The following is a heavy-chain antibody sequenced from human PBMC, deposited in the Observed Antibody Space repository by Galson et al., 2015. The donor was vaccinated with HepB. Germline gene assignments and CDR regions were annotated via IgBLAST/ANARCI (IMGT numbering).Heavy chain of an antibody. D-gene: IGHD2-2*01. CDR2: ISSSSSYI. Sequence: SLRLSCAASGFTFSSYSMNWVRQAPGKGLEWVSSISSSSSYIYYADSVKGRFTISRDNAKNSLYLQMNSLRAEDTAVYYCARAKDIVVVPAATDYWGQGTLVTVSS. V-gene: IGHV3-21*01. CDR3: ARAKDIVVVPAATDY. J-gene: IGHJ4*02. CDR1: GFTFSSYS.